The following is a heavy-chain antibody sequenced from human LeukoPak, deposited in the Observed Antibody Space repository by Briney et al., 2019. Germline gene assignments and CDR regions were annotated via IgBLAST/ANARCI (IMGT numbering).Heavy chain of an antibody. V-gene: IGHV4-59*01. D-gene: IGHD2-15*01. J-gene: IGHJ4*02. CDR1: GASISTSY. CDR3: ARGGCSGGSCYPDY. CDR2: IHYSGDI. Sequence: PSETLSLTCTVSGASISTSYRYWIRQPPGKGLEWIGYIHYSGDINYNPSPKSRVTISAYTSKNQLSLKLSSVTAADTAVYYCARGGCSGGSCYPDYWGQGTLVTVSS.